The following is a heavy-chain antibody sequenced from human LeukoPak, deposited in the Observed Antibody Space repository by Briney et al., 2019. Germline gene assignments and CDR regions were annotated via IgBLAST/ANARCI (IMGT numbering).Heavy chain of an antibody. V-gene: IGHV3-7*01. CDR3: ARAIADYYYYYMDV. Sequence: GGSLRFSCAASGFTFSSYWMSWVRQAPGKGLEWVANIKQDGSEKYYVDSVKGRFTISRDNAKNSLYLQMNSLRAGDTAVYYCARAIADYYYYYMDVWGKGTTVTVSS. J-gene: IGHJ6*03. CDR2: IKQDGSEK. D-gene: IGHD2-21*01. CDR1: GFTFSSYW.